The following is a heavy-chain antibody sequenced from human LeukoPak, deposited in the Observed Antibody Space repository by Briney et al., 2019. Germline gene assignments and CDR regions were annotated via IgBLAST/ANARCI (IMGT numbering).Heavy chain of an antibody. CDR1: GFTFTSYA. Sequence: ASVKVSCKASGFTFTSYAMNWVRQAPGQGLEWMGWINTNTGNPTYAQGFTGRFVFSLDTSVSTAYLQISSLKAEDTAVYYCARADLHYYGSGSYYKHYYYYGMDVWGQGTTVTVSS. D-gene: IGHD3-10*01. CDR2: INTNTGNP. V-gene: IGHV7-4-1*02. J-gene: IGHJ6*02. CDR3: ARADLHYYGSGSYYKHYYYYGMDV.